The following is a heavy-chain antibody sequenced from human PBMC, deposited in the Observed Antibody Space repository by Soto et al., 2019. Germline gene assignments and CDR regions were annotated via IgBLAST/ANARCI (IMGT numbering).Heavy chain of an antibody. Sequence: QVQLQESGPGLVKPSGTLSLTCAVSGGSISSSNWWSWVRQPPGKGLEWIGEIYHSGSTNYNPSLKSRVTISVDKSMNQFSLKLSSVTAADTAVYYCARVRGYSYGYNSIRYFDYWGQGTLVTVSS. D-gene: IGHD5-18*01. J-gene: IGHJ4*02. CDR1: GGSISSSNW. CDR3: ARVRGYSYGYNSIRYFDY. V-gene: IGHV4-4*02. CDR2: IYHSGST.